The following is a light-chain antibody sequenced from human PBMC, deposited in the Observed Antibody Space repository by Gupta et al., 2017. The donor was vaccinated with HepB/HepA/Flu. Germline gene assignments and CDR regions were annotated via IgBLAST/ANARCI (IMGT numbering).Light chain of an antibody. Sequence: QLVLPHSPSASASLGASVKLTCTLNSGHSSYAIAWHQQQPEKGPRYLMKVNSDGSHVKGDGIPDRFSGASSAAERNITISSRGAEDDYYYYCQNWSTGIVVFGGGTKLTVL. CDR1: SGHSSYA. CDR2: VNSDGSH. J-gene: IGLJ2*01. V-gene: IGLV4-69*01. CDR3: QNWSTGIVV.